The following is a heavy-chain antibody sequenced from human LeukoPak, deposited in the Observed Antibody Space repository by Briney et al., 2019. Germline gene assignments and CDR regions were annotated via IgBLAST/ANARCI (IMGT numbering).Heavy chain of an antibody. Sequence: PGGSLRLSCAASGFTFSSYAMSWVRQAPGKGLEWVSAISGSGGSTYYADSVKGRFTISRDNSKNTLYLQMNSLRAEDTAVYYCAKAPNYDFWSGYPGDYWGQGTLVTVSS. J-gene: IGHJ4*02. CDR1: GFTFSSYA. CDR2: ISGSGGST. V-gene: IGHV3-23*01. D-gene: IGHD3-3*01. CDR3: AKAPNYDFWSGYPGDY.